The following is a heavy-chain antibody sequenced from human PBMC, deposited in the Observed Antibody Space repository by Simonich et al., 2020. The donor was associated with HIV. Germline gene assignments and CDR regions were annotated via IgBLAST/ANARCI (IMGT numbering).Heavy chain of an antibody. CDR3: ARGGYCSSTSCYTRNWFDP. CDR2: ISYDGSNK. V-gene: IGHV3-30*07. D-gene: IGHD2-2*02. CDR1: GFTFSSYA. Sequence: QVQLVESGGGVVQPGRSLRLSCAASGFTFSSYAMHWVRQAPGKGLEWVAVISYDGSNKYYADSVKVRFTTSRDNSKNTLYLQMNSLRAEDTAVYYCARGGYCSSTSCYTRNWFDPWGQGTLVTVSS. J-gene: IGHJ5*02.